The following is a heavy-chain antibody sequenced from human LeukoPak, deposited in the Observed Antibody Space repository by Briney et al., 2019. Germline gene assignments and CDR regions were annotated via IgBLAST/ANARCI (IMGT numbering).Heavy chain of an antibody. CDR2: INPNIGGT. D-gene: IGHD3-10*01. Sequence: ASVKVSCKASGYTFTSYDINWVRQATGQGLEWMAWINPNIGGTNYAQEFQGRVTLTRDTSITTAYMELSRLRSDDTAVYYCAKVMALHRGSPPMYTFNVWGQGTMVTVSS. CDR1: GYTFTSYD. V-gene: IGHV1-2*02. J-gene: IGHJ3*01. CDR3: AKVMALHRGSPPMYTFNV.